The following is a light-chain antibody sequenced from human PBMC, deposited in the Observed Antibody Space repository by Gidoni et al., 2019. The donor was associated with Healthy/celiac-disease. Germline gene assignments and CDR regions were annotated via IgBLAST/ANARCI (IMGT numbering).Light chain of an antibody. CDR1: QSVSSY. J-gene: IGKJ4*01. Sequence: ELVLTQSPDTLSLSPGERATLSCRSSQSVSSYLAWYQQKPGQAPRLLIYDASNRATGIPARFSGSGSGTDVTLTISSLEPEDVAVYYCQQRSNWPSLTFGGGTKVEIK. CDR3: QQRSNWPSLT. CDR2: DAS. V-gene: IGKV3-11*01.